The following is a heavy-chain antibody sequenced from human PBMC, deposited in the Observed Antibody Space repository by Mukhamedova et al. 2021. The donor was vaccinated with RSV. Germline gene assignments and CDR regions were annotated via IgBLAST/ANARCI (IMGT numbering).Heavy chain of an antibody. D-gene: IGHD3-16*01. V-gene: IGHV5-51*01. J-gene: IGHJ5*02. CDR3: ARFGGPTFDAYWFDA. CDR2: IYPGDSNT. Sequence: EYMGIIYPGDSNTRYSPSFQGQVTISADKSISTAYLQWSSLKASDTAIYSCARFGGPTFDAYWFDAWGEGTLVSVSS.